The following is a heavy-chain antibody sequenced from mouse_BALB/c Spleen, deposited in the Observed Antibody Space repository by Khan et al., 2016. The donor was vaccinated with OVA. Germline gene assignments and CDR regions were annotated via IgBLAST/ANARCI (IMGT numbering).Heavy chain of an antibody. V-gene: IGHV3-2*02. D-gene: IGHD2-14*01. CDR1: GYSITSDYA. CDR3: ARIYRGDFDY. Sequence: EVQLVESGPGLVKPSQSLSLTCTVTGYSITSDYAWNWIRQFPGNKLEWMGYISFSGNTKYNPSLKSRISITRDTSENQFFLQLNSVTIEDTATYYCARIYRGDFDYWGQGTTLTVSS. J-gene: IGHJ2*01. CDR2: ISFSGNT.